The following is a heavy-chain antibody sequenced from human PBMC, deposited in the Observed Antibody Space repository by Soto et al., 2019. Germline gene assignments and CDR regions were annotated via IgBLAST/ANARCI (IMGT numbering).Heavy chain of an antibody. Sequence: GRSLRLSCAAAGGSFSIYAMSCVRKAQGKGLEWVSAIRGSGGSTYYADSVKDRFTISRDNSKNTMYLHMNSLRAEDTAVYYCAKDQCSSTSCYSPYYYGMDGWGQGTTVSVSS. D-gene: IGHD2-2*01. CDR1: GGSFSIYA. J-gene: IGHJ6*02. CDR3: AKDQCSSTSCYSPYYYGMDG. CDR2: IRGSGGST. V-gene: IGHV3-23*01.